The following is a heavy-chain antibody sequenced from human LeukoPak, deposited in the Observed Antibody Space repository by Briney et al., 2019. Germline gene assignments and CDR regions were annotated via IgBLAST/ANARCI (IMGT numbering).Heavy chain of an antibody. Sequence: SVKVSCKASGGTFSSYAISWVRQAPGQGLEWMGGIIPIFGTANYAQKFQGRVTITTDESTSTAYMELSSPRSEDTAVYYCARGGDGYNDSLRYWGQGTLVTVSS. CDR2: IIPIFGTA. D-gene: IGHD5-24*01. J-gene: IGHJ4*02. V-gene: IGHV1-69*05. CDR3: ARGGDGYNDSLRY. CDR1: GGTFSSYA.